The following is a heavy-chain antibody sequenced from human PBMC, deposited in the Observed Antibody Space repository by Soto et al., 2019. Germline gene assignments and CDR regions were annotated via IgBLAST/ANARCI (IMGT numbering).Heavy chain of an antibody. V-gene: IGHV3-48*02. CDR3: ARVNTGYCSSTSCYVGYGDYDQPSGWFDP. CDR1: GFTFSSYS. D-gene: IGHD2-2*01. Sequence: HPGGSLRLSCAASGFTFSSYSMNWVRQAPGKGLEWVSYISSSSSTIYYADSVKGRFTISRDNAKNSLYLQMNSLRDEDTAVYYCARVNTGYCSSTSCYVGYGDYDQPSGWFDPWGQGTLVTVSS. J-gene: IGHJ5*02. CDR2: ISSSSSTI.